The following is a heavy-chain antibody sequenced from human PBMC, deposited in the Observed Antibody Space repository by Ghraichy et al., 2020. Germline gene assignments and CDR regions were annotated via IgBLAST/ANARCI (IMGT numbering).Heavy chain of an antibody. V-gene: IGHV3-23*01. D-gene: IGHD2-21*02. Sequence: GGSLRLSCAASGFTFANNDMSWVRQAPGRGLEWVSTISRGGSTYHADSVKGRFGISRDTSTNTLFLQMNSLRAEDTALYYCAKSLVMTAAGAQGTMVIVSS. CDR3: AKSLVMTAA. J-gene: IGHJ3*01. CDR2: ISRGGST. CDR1: GFTFANND.